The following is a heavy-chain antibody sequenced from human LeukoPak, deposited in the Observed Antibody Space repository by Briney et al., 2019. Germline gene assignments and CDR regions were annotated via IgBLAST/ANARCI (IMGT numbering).Heavy chain of an antibody. D-gene: IGHD3-10*01. CDR1: GFTFSSYG. CDR2: IWYDGSKK. V-gene: IGHV3-33*01. J-gene: IGHJ5*02. Sequence: GGSLRLSCAASGFTFSSYGMHWVRQAPGKGLEWVAVIWYDGSKKYYADSVKGRFTISRDNSKNTLYLQMNSLRAEDTAVYYCARDHYSSLYGSGSYYNVDWFDPWGQGTLVTVSS. CDR3: ARDHYSSLYGSGSYYNVDWFDP.